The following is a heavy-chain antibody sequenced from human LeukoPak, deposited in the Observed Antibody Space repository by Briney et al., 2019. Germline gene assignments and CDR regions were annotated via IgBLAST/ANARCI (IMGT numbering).Heavy chain of an antibody. CDR3: ARDVGGNYQNWFDP. Sequence: SETLSLTCTVSGGSITTYYWTWIRQPPGKGLEWIGYIYYSGSTNYNPSLRSRVTISVDTSKNQFSLQLSSLTAADTAVYYCARDVGGNYQNWFDPWGQGTLVTVSS. V-gene: IGHV4-59*01. CDR1: GGSITTYY. CDR2: IYYSGST. D-gene: IGHD1-26*01. J-gene: IGHJ5*02.